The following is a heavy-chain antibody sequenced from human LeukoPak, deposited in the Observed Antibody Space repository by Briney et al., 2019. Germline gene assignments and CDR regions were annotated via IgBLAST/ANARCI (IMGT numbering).Heavy chain of an antibody. J-gene: IGHJ4*02. V-gene: IGHV3-48*02. CDR2: ISSSSSTI. CDR3: ARSLGYSGYDWYY. D-gene: IGHD5-12*01. CDR1: GFTFSAYS. Sequence: SGGSLRLSCAASGFTFSAYSMTWVRQAPGKGLEWVSYISSSSSTIYYADSVKGRFTISRDNAKKSLYLQLNSLRDEDTAVYYCARSLGYSGYDWYYWGQGTLVTVSS.